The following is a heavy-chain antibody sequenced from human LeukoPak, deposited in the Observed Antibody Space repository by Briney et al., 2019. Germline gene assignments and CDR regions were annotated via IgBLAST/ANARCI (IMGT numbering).Heavy chain of an antibody. V-gene: IGHV3-23*01. D-gene: IGHD3-3*01. J-gene: IGHJ6*03. Sequence: AGGSLRLSCAASGFTFSSYAMSWVRQAPGKGLEWVSAISGSGGSTYYADSVKGRFTISRDNSKNTLYLQMNSLRAEDSAVYYCAKGGRGFQGSGYYPFASNYYYSMDVWGKGTTVTVSS. CDR1: GFTFSSYA. CDR3: AKGGRGFQGSGYYPFASNYYYSMDV. CDR2: ISGSGGST.